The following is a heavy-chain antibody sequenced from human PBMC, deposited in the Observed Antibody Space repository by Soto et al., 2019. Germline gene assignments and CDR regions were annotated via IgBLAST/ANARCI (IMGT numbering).Heavy chain of an antibody. J-gene: IGHJ6*02. Sequence: QVQLVQSGAEVKKPGSSVKVSCKASGGTFSSYAISWVRQAPGQGLEWMGGIIPIFGTADYAQKFQGRVTITAAASTSTAYMELSSMRSEDTDVYYCAVTMTNYYYHGMDVWGQGTTVTVSS. CDR3: AVTMTNYYYHGMDV. CDR2: IIPIFGTA. CDR1: GGTFSSYA. V-gene: IGHV1-69*12. D-gene: IGHD3-22*01.